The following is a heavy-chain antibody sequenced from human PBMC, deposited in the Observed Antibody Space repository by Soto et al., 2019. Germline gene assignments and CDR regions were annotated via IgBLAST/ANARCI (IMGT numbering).Heavy chain of an antibody. CDR2: IYYSGST. Sequence: SETLSLTCTVSGGSISSGDYYWSWIRQPPGKGLEWIGYIYYSGSTYYNPSLKSRVTISVDTSKNQFSLKLSSVTAADTAVYYCARDTMVRATVKWFDPWGQGTLVTVSS. V-gene: IGHV4-30-4*01. J-gene: IGHJ5*02. CDR3: ARDTMVRATVKWFDP. CDR1: GGSISSGDYY. D-gene: IGHD3-10*01.